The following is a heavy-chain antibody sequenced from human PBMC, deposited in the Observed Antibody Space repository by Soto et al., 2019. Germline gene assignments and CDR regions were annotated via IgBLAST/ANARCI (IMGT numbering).Heavy chain of an antibody. Sequence: RLPCAACRFIFNSCGIIMVRKKQGKRMEWVAVISYDGSNKYYADSVKGRFTISRDNSKNTLYLQMNSLRAEDTAVYYCAKVAALAYRGGDCYFDYRGQGTLVPGSS. J-gene: IGHJ4*02. CDR2: ISYDGSNK. V-gene: IGHV3-30*18. CDR1: RFIFNSCG. CDR3: AKVAALAYRGGDCYFDY. D-gene: IGHD2-21*02.